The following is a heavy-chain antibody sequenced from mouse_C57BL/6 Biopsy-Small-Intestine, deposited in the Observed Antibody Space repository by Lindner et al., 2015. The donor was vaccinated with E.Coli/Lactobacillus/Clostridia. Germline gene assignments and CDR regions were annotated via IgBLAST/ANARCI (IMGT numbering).Heavy chain of an antibody. V-gene: IGHV1-82*01. CDR1: GYAFSSSW. Sequence: VQLQESGPELVKPGASVKISCKASGYAFSSSWMNWVKQRPGKGLEWIGRIYPGDGDTNYNGKFKGKATLTADKSSSTAYMQLSSLTSEYSAVYFCARRRDAMDYWGQGTSVTVSS. J-gene: IGHJ4*01. CDR2: IYPGDGDT. CDR3: ARRRDAMDY.